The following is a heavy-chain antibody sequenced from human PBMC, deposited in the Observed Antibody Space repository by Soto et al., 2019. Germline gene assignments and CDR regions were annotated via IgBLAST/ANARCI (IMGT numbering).Heavy chain of an antibody. CDR2: ISASGASI. Sequence: EEQLLQSGGGLVQPGGSLRLSCAASGFSFNDYAMSWIRQAPGKGLEWVSGISASGASIHYAASVKGRFIVSRDNSNKALSLQMSSLRVEDTAMYYCTKDWVVVSTIPDLWGQGTRVTVSS. V-gene: IGHV3-23*01. CDR1: GFSFNDYA. D-gene: IGHD5-12*01. CDR3: TKDWVVVSTIPDL. J-gene: IGHJ4*02.